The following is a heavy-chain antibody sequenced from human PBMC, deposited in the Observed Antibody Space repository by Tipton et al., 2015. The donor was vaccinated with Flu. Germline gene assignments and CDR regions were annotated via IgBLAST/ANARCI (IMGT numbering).Heavy chain of an antibody. J-gene: IGHJ5*02. V-gene: IGHV4-38-2*01. D-gene: IGHD4-11*01. CDR1: GYSIRNSDYY. CDR3: ARRDYSNYVSEPKNWFDP. CDR2: IFHSGDT. Sequence: TLSLTCAVSGYSIRNSDYYWGWIRQPPGKGLEWIGNIFHSGDTNHNPSLKSRVTISVDTSKNQFSLKLSSVTAADTALYYCARRDYSNYVSEPKNWFDPWGQGALVTVSS.